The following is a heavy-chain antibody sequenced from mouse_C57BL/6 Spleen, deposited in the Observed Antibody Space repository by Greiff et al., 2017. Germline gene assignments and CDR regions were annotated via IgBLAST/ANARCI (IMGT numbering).Heavy chain of an antibody. CDR2: IYPGDGDT. CDR1: GYAFSSSW. Sequence: VQLVESGPELVKPGASVKISCKASGYAFSSSWMNWVKQRPGKGLEWIGRIYPGDGDTNYNGKFKGKATLTADKSSSTAYMQLSSLTSEDSAVYFCAKEGYGKFDYWGQGTTLTVSS. V-gene: IGHV1-82*01. J-gene: IGHJ2*01. CDR3: AKEGYGKFDY. D-gene: IGHD2-10*02.